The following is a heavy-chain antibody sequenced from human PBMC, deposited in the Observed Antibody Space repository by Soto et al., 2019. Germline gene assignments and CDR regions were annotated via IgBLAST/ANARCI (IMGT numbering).Heavy chain of an antibody. V-gene: IGHV1-69*13. CDR1: GGTFSSYT. CDR2: IIPIFGTA. D-gene: IGHD3-22*01. J-gene: IGHJ4*02. Sequence: SVKVSCKASGGTFSSYTISWVRQAPGQGLEWMGRIIPIFGTANYAQKFQGRVTITADESTSTVYMELSSLKSEDTAVYYCARGGVDYYDSSGYYFSPYYFDYWGQGTLVTVSS. CDR3: ARGGVDYYDSSGYYFSPYYFDY.